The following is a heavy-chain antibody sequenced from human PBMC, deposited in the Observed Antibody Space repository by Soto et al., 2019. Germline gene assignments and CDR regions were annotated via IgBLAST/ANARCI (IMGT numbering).Heavy chain of an antibody. D-gene: IGHD1-26*01. V-gene: IGHV5-10-1*01. J-gene: IGHJ6*02. CDR3: ARHSGSYTPSLYYYYYGMDV. Sequence: GESLKISCKGSGYSFTSYWISWVRQMPGKGLEWMGRIDPSDSYTNYSPSFQGHVTISADKSISTAYLQWSSLKASDTAMYYFARHSGSYTPSLYYYYYGMDVWGQGTTVTVSS. CDR2: IDPSDSYT. CDR1: GYSFTSYW.